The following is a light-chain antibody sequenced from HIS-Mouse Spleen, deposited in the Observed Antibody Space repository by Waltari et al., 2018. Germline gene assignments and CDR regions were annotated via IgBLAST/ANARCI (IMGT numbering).Light chain of an antibody. V-gene: IGLV2-23*01. J-gene: IGLJ2*01. Sequence: QSALTQPASVSGSPGQSITISCTGTSSDAGRSNLVSWYQQPPGQAPKLMIYEGSKRPSGVSNRFSGSKSGNTASLTISGLQAEDEADYYCCSYAGSSTVVFGGGTKLTVL. CDR1: SSDAGRSNL. CDR2: EGS. CDR3: CSYAGSSTVV.